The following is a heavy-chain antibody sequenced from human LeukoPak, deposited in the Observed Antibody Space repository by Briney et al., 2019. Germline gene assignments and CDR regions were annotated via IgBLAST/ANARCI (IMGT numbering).Heavy chain of an antibody. CDR1: GYTFSDYY. D-gene: IGHD3-22*01. Sequence: ASVKVSCKASGYTFSDYYIHWVRQAPGQGLEWMGRITPNSGGTNYAQTFQGRVTMTRDTAISTAYMELSRLSSDDTAVYYCAREIDTRGHYYSGIGDYWGQGTLVTVSS. CDR3: AREIDTRGHYYSGIGDY. V-gene: IGHV1-2*06. J-gene: IGHJ4*02. CDR2: ITPNSGGT.